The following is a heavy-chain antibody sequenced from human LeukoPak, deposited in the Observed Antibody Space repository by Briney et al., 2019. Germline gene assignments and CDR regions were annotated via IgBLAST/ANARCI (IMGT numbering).Heavy chain of an antibody. J-gene: IGHJ6*03. V-gene: IGHV3-48*01. D-gene: IGHD6-13*01. CDR2: ITSSSGTM. Sequence: ETLSLTCTVSGDSISTNINFWGWVRQAPGKGLEWFSYITSSSGTMYYADSVKGRFTISRDNAKNSLYLQMNSLRAEDTAVYYCARSSLLYSFYFMDVWGKGTTVTVSS. CDR3: ARSSLLYSFYFMDV. CDR1: GDSISTNI.